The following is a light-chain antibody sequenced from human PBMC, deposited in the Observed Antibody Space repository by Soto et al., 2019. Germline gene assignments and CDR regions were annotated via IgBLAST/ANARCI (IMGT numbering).Light chain of an antibody. CDR3: QHYNNWPPYT. Sequence: EIMLTQSPASLSLSPGERATLSCRASQSVNNNLAWYQQKPGQAPRLLISGASTRATGIPGRFRGSGSGTEFNLTITSMQSEDFAVYFYQHYNNWPPYTFGQGTKLEIK. J-gene: IGKJ2*01. V-gene: IGKV3-15*01. CDR1: QSVNNN. CDR2: GAS.